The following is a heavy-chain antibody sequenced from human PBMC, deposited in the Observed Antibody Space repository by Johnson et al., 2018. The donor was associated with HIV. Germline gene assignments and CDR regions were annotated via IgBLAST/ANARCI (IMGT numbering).Heavy chain of an antibody. CDR2: INWNGGST. CDR1: GFTFDDYG. V-gene: IGHV3-20*04. J-gene: IGHJ3*02. CDR3: ATVVTADLTHGTRGAFDI. D-gene: IGHD4-23*01. Sequence: QLVESGGGVVRPGGSLRLSCAASGFTFDDYGMSWVRQAPGKGLEWVSGINWNGGSTGYADSVKGRFTISRDNAKNSLYLQMNSLRAEDTALYYCATVVTADLTHGTRGAFDIWGQGTMVTVSS.